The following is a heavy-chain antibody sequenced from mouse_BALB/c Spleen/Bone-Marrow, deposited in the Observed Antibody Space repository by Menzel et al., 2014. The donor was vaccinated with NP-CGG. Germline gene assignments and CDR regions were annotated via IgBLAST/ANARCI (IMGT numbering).Heavy chain of an antibody. CDR3: ARGGNGYDSYWYVDV. Sequence: QVQLQQPGAELVKPGASVKLSCKASGYTFTSYWMHWVKQRPGQGLEWIGEIDPSDSYTNYNQKFKGKATLTVDKSSSTAYMQLSSLTSEDSTVYYCARGGNGYDSYWYVDVWGAGTTVAVSS. CDR1: GYTFTSYW. D-gene: IGHD2-2*01. CDR2: IDPSDSYT. V-gene: IGHV1-69*02. J-gene: IGHJ1*01.